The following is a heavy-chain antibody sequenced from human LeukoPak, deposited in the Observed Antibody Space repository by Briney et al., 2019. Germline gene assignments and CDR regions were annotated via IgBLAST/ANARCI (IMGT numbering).Heavy chain of an antibody. J-gene: IGHJ4*02. D-gene: IGHD6-19*01. CDR2: IYYSGGT. CDR1: GGSISSYY. V-gene: IGHV4-59*01. CDR3: ATAGYSSGLFDY. Sequence: ASATLSLTCTVSGGSISSYYWSWVRQPPGKGLEWIGYIYYSGGTNYNPSLKSRVTISVDMSKNQFSLKLSSVTAADTAVYYCATAGYSSGLFDYWGQGTLVTVSS.